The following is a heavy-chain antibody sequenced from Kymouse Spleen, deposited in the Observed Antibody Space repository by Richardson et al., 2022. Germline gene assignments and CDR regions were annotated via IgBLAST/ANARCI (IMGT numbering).Heavy chain of an antibody. CDR1: GGSFSGYY. J-gene: IGHJ5*02. Sequence: QVQLQQWGAGLLKPSETLSLTCAVYGGSFSGYYWSWIRQPPGKGLEWIGEINHSGSTNYNPSLKSRVTISVDTSKNQFSLKLSSVTAADTAVYYCARGPITGTTWGFDPWGQGTLVTVSS. CDR2: INHSGST. CDR3: ARGPITGTTWGFDP. V-gene: IGHV4-34*01. D-gene: IGHD1-7*01.